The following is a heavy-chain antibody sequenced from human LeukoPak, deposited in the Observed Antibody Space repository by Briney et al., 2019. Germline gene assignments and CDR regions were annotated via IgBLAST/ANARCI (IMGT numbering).Heavy chain of an antibody. CDR1: GFTVSSNY. J-gene: IGHJ5*02. V-gene: IGHV3-66*01. CDR3: AKVEEGWFDP. CDR2: IYSDTTA. Sequence: GGSLRLSCAASGFTVSSNYMGWVRQAPGRGLEWVSVIYSDTTAYYPDSVKGRFTISRDNSKNTLYLQMNSLSTDDMAVYYCAKVEEGWFDPWGQGTLVTVSS.